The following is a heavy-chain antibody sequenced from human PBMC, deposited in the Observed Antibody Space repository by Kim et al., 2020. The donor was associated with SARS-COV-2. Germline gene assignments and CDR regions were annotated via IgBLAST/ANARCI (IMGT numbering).Heavy chain of an antibody. V-gene: IGHV3-9*01. D-gene: IGHD5-18*01. J-gene: IGHJ3*02. CDR3: AKGKGDTAMVTAFDI. Sequence: GGSLRLSCEASGFKFDDYAMHWVRQAPGKGLEWVSGISWNSKNIAYADSVKGRFTISRDNAKNSLYLQMNSLRTEDTALYYCAKGKGDTAMVTAFDIWGQGTMVTVSS. CDR1: GFKFDDYA. CDR2: ISWNSKNI.